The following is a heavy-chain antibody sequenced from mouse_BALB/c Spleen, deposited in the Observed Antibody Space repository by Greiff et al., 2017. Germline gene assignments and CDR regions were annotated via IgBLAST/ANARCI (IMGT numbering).Heavy chain of an antibody. V-gene: IGHV3-6*02. Sequence: EVQLQQSGPGLVKPSQSLSLTCSVTGYSITSGYYWNWIRQFPGNKLEWMGYISYDGSNNYNPSLKNRISITRDTSKNQFFLKLNSVTTEDTATYYCARGIDDYAWFAYWGQGTLVTVSA. CDR2: ISYDGSN. CDR1: GYSITSGYY. CDR3: ARGIDDYAWFAY. J-gene: IGHJ3*01. D-gene: IGHD2-4*01.